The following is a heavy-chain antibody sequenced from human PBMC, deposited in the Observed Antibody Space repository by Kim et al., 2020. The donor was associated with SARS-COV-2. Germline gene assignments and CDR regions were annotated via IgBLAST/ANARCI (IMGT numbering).Heavy chain of an antibody. Sequence: SETLSLTCGVSGASIISTNWWSWVRQPPGKGLEWIGEIYDDGSSNYNPSLKSRVTISVDRSKNHFSLNLTSVTSADTAVYYCARSQDYVDSNGYSYYFDSWGQRTLVTVST. CDR2: IYDDGSS. CDR1: GASIISTNW. CDR3: ARSQDYVDSNGYSYYFDS. J-gene: IGHJ4*02. D-gene: IGHD3-22*01. V-gene: IGHV4-4*02.